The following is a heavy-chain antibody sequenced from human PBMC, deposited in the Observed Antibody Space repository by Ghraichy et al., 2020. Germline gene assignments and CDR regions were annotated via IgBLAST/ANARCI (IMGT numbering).Heavy chain of an antibody. Sequence: SQTLSLTCAISGDSVSSNSAAWNWIRQSPSRGLEWLGRTYYRSKWYNDYAVSVKSRITINPDTSKNQFSLQLNSVTPEDTAVYYCAREDSSSWYIDYYYYGMDVGGQGTTVTVSS. J-gene: IGHJ6*02. D-gene: IGHD6-13*01. CDR1: GDSVSSNSAA. CDR3: AREDSSSWYIDYYYYGMDV. CDR2: TYYRSKWYN. V-gene: IGHV6-1*01.